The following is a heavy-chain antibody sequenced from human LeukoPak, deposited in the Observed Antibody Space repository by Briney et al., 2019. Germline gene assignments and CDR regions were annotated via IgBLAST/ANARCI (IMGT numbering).Heavy chain of an antibody. CDR2: ISYDGSNK. CDR1: GFTFSSYA. J-gene: IGHJ4*02. D-gene: IGHD1-26*01. Sequence: PGGSLRLSCAASGFTFSSYAMHWVRQAPGRGLEWVAVISYDGSNKYYADSVKGRFTISRDNSKNTLYLQMNSLRAKDTAVYYCARGGGYGGLSYFDYWGQGTLVTVSS. V-gene: IGHV3-30*04. CDR3: ARGGGYGGLSYFDY.